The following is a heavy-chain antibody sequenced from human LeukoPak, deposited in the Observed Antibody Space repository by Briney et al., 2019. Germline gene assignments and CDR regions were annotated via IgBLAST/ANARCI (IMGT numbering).Heavy chain of an antibody. Sequence: GGSLRLSCAASGFTFSSYSMNWVRQAPGKGLEWVSSISSSSSYIYYADSVKGRFTISRDNAKNSLYLQMNSLRAEDTAVYYCSRRLGANWNFHGNNFGSWGQGTLVTVSP. CDR2: ISSSSSYI. V-gene: IGHV3-21*01. J-gene: IGHJ4*02. CDR3: SRRLGANWNFHGNNFGS. D-gene: IGHD1-7*01. CDR1: GFTFSSYS.